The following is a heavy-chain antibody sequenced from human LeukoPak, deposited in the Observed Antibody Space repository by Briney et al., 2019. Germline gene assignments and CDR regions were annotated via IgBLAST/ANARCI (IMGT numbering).Heavy chain of an antibody. J-gene: IGHJ4*02. CDR3: ARVGDILTDFDY. CDR1: GYTFTSYY. V-gene: IGHV1-2*02. D-gene: IGHD3-9*01. Sequence: ASVKVSCKASGYTFTSYYIHWVRQAPGQGLEWMGWINPNSGGTNYAQKFQGRVTMTRDTSTSTFYMELSSLRSEDTAVYYCARVGDILTDFDYWGQGTLVTVSS. CDR2: INPNSGGT.